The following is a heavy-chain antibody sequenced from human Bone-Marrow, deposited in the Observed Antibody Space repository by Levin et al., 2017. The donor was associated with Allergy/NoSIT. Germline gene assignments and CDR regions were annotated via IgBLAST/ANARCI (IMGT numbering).Heavy chain of an antibody. CDR1: GGSFSDYY. D-gene: IGHD3-16*01. CDR2: INRRGST. CDR3: ERHLALYYVWKTDAFDI. Sequence: SETLSLTCAVYGGSFSDYYWSWIRQPPGKGLEWIGEINRRGSTNYNPSLKSRVAISLDTSKNQFLLKLTSVTDADTDVYYCERHLALYYVWKTDAFDIWGRGTMVTVSS. J-gene: IGHJ3*02. V-gene: IGHV4-34*01.